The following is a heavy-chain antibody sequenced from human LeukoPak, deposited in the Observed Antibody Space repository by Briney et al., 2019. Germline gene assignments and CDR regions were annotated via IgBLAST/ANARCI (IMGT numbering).Heavy chain of an antibody. V-gene: IGHV4-61*02. CDR3: ASGAVAGPFDY. CDR1: GGSISSGSYY. CDR2: IYTSGST. J-gene: IGHJ4*02. D-gene: IGHD6-19*01. Sequence: SQTLSLTCTVSGGSISSGSYYWSWIRQPAGKGLEWIGRIYTSGSTNYNPSLKSRVTISVDTSKNQFSLKLSSVTAADTAVYYCASGAVAGPFDYWGQGTLVTVSS.